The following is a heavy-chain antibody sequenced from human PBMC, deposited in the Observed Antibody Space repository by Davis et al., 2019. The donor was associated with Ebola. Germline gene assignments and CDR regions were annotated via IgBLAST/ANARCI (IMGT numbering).Heavy chain of an antibody. D-gene: IGHD2-2*01. V-gene: IGHV1-2*06. CDR1: GYTFTGYY. Sequence: AASVKVSCKASGYTFTGYYMHWVRQAPGQGLEWMGRINPNSGGTNYAQKFQGRVTMTRDTSISTAYMELSRLRSDDTAVYYCARAVRYPVVVTRSSRKYYFDYWGQGTRVTVSS. J-gene: IGHJ4*02. CDR3: ARAVRYPVVVTRSSRKYYFDY. CDR2: INPNSGGT.